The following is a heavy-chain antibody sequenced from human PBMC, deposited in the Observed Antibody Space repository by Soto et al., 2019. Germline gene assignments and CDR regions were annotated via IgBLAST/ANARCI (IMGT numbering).Heavy chain of an antibody. Sequence: EVQLVESGGGLVQPGGSLRLSCTASVLTFSSYWMHWFRQAPVKGLEWVSRIRSDGSWALYADSMEGRLTNSRDNAKNTLYLQMNSLRAEDTAVYYCVRGDGDYYDGNGYLGRHWGQGTLVPFSS. CDR2: IRSDGSWA. V-gene: IGHV3-74*01. CDR1: VLTFSSYW. D-gene: IGHD3-22*01. J-gene: IGHJ4*02. CDR3: VRGDGDYYDGNGYLGRH.